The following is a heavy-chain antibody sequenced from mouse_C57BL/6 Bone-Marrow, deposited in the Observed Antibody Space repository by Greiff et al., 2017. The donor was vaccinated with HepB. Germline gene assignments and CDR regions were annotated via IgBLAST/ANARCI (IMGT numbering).Heavy chain of an antibody. CDR1: GFSLSTFGMG. Sequence: QVTLKESGPGILQPSQTLSLTCSFSGFSLSTFGMGVGWIRQPSGWGLEWLAHIWWDDDKYYNPALKSRPTISKDTSKNQVFLKIANVDTADTATYYCARIYDDYGAWFAYWGQGTLVTVSA. CDR2: IWWDDDK. CDR3: ARIYDDYGAWFAY. J-gene: IGHJ3*01. D-gene: IGHD2-4*01. V-gene: IGHV8-8*01.